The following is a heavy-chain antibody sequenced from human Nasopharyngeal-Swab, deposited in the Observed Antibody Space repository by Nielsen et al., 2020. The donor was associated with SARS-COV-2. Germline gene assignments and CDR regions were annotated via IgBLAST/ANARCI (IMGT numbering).Heavy chain of an antibody. Sequence: ASVKVSCKASGYTFTGYYMHWVRQAPGQGLEWMGRINPNSGGTNYAQKFQGRVTMTRDTSISTAYMELSRLRSDDTAVYYCARDRAADYYYGMDVWGQGTTVTVSS. CDR1: GYTFTGYY. D-gene: IGHD6-13*01. CDR2: INPNSGGT. CDR3: ARDRAADYYYGMDV. V-gene: IGHV1-2*06. J-gene: IGHJ6*02.